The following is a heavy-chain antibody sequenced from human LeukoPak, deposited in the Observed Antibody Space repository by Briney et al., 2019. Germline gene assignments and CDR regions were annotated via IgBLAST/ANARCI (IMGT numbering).Heavy chain of an antibody. CDR3: AKDGRDSGSYYYMDV. CDR2: IWYDGSKK. Sequence: GGSLRLSCAASGFTFSSYGFHWVRQAPGKGLEWVSVIWYDGSKKYYADSVKGRFTFSRDSSKSTLYLQMNSLRADDTAVYYCAKDGRDSGSYYYMDVWGKGTTVTVSS. V-gene: IGHV3-33*06. CDR1: GFTFSSYG. J-gene: IGHJ6*03. D-gene: IGHD3-10*01.